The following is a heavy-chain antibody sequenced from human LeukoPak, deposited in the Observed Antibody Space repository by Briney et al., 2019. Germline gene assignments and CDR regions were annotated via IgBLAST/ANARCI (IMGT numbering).Heavy chain of an antibody. Sequence: SETLSLPCTVSGYSISSGYYWGWIRQPPGKGLEWIGSIYHSGSTYYNPSLKSRVTISVDTSKNQFSLKLSSVTAADTAVYYCARGSYLYYYDSSGYRYAFDIWGQGTMVTVSS. D-gene: IGHD3-22*01. CDR3: ARGSYLYYYDSSGYRYAFDI. CDR1: GYSISSGYY. J-gene: IGHJ3*02. CDR2: IYHSGST. V-gene: IGHV4-38-2*02.